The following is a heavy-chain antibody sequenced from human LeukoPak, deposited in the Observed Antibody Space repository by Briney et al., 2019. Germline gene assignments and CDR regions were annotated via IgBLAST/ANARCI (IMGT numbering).Heavy chain of an antibody. CDR3: AREYGYYDSSGYDSDY. D-gene: IGHD3-22*01. V-gene: IGHV1-18*01. CDR1: GYTFTSYG. CDR2: ISAYNGNT. Sequence: GASVKVSCKASGYTFTSYGISWVRQAPGQGLEWMGWISAYNGNTNYAQKLQGRVTMTTDTSTSTAYMELRSLRSDDTAVYYCAREYGYYDSSGYDSDYWGQGTLVTVSS. J-gene: IGHJ4*02.